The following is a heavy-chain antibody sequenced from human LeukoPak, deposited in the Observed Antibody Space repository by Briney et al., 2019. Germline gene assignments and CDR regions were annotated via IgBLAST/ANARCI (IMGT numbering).Heavy chain of an antibody. Sequence: SETLSLTCTVSGGSISSYYWSWIRQPPGKGLEWIGYIYYSGSTNYNPSLKSRVTISVDTSKNQFSLKLSSVTAADTAVYYCARRQTTVTTPNWFDPWGQGTLVTVSS. V-gene: IGHV4-59*12. D-gene: IGHD4-17*01. CDR2: IYYSGST. CDR3: ARRQTTVTTPNWFDP. CDR1: GGSISSYY. J-gene: IGHJ5*02.